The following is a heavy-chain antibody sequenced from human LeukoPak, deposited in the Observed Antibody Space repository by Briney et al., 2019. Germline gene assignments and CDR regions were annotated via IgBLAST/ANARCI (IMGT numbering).Heavy chain of an antibody. CDR3: ASLETYGDYQFDY. CDR1: GFTFSSYW. V-gene: IGHV3-7*01. Sequence: PGGSLRLSCAASGFTFSSYWMSWVRQAPGKELEWVANIKQDGSEKYYVDSVKGRFTISRDNAKNSLYLQMNSLRAEDTAVYYCASLETYGDYQFDYWGQGTLVTVSS. J-gene: IGHJ4*02. CDR2: IKQDGSEK. D-gene: IGHD4-17*01.